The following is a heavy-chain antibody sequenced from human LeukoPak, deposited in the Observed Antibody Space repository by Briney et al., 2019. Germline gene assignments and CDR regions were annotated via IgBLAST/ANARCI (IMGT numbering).Heavy chain of an antibody. D-gene: IGHD3-16*02. Sequence: SETLSLTCAVYGGSFSGYYWSWIRQPPGKGLEWIGEINHSGSTNYNPSLKSRVTISVDTSKNQFSLKLSSVTAADTAVYYCARNPQDYDYVWGSYRPHQYYFDYWGQGTLVTVSS. CDR2: INHSGST. CDR1: GGSFSGYY. J-gene: IGHJ4*02. CDR3: ARNPQDYDYVWGSYRPHQYYFDY. V-gene: IGHV4-34*01.